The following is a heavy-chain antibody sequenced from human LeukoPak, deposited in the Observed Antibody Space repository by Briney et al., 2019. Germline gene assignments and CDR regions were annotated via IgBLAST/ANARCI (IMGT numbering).Heavy chain of an antibody. D-gene: IGHD2-15*01. CDR1: GGSISSSSYY. V-gene: IGHV4-39*07. Sequence: PSETLSLTCTVSGGSISSSSYYWGWIRQPPWKGLEWIGSIYYSGSTYYNPSLKSRVTISVDTSKNQFSLKLSSVTAADTAVYYCARENRSGDIVVVVAVVRWFDPWGQGTLVTVSS. CDR3: ARENRSGDIVVVVAVVRWFDP. J-gene: IGHJ5*02. CDR2: IYYSGST.